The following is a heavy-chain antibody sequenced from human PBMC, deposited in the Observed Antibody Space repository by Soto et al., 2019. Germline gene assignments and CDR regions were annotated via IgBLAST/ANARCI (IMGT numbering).Heavy chain of an antibody. CDR1: GAALNSGNYY. J-gene: IGHJ5*02. CDR2: IYVTGAV. CDR3: ARLRIATNNYRWFDL. Sequence: PSETLSLTCSVSGAALNSGNYYWSWIRQVPGKGLEWIGHIYVTGAVDYNPSLRDPITISQDTSERQFSLNLRLVTAADTAVYYCARLRIATNNYRWFDLWGQGTLVTGSS. D-gene: IGHD2-21*01. V-gene: IGHV4-31*01.